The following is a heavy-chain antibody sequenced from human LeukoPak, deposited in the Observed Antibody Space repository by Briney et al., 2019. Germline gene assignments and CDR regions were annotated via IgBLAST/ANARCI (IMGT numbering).Heavy chain of an antibody. CDR1: GYTFTGYY. CDR2: INPNSGGT. Sequence: ASVKVSCKASGYTFTGYYMHWVRQAPGQGLEWMGWINPNSGGTNYAQKFQGRVTMTRDTPISTAYMELSRLRSDDTAVYYCARASMITFGGVIVFDYWGQGTLVTVSS. D-gene: IGHD3-16*02. J-gene: IGHJ4*02. V-gene: IGHV1-2*02. CDR3: ARASMITFGGVIVFDY.